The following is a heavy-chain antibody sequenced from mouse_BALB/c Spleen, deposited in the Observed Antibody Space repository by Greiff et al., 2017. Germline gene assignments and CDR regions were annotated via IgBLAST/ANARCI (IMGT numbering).Heavy chain of an antibody. CDR1: GFTFSSYG. D-gene: IGHD1-2*01. Sequence: EVQVVESGGDLVKPGGSLKLSCAASGFTFSSYGMSWVRQTPDKRLEWVATISSGGSYTSYPDSVKGRFTISRDNAKNTLYLQMSSLKSEDTAMYYCARHVLLRLRGAMDYWGQGTSVTVSS. J-gene: IGHJ4*01. CDR2: ISSGGSYT. CDR3: ARHVLLRLRGAMDY. V-gene: IGHV5-6*01.